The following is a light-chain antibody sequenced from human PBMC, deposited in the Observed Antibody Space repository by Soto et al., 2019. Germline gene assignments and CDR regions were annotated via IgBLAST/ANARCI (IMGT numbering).Light chain of an antibody. V-gene: IGLV2-23*01. Sequence: QSALTQPASVSGSPGQSITISCTGISNDVGTYNLVSWDQHHPGKAPKLIIYEASKRPSGVPNRFSGSKSGNTASLTISGLHAEDEADYYCCSYGRSVVFGGGTKLTVL. CDR2: EAS. CDR3: CSYGRSVV. CDR1: SNDVGTYNL. J-gene: IGLJ2*01.